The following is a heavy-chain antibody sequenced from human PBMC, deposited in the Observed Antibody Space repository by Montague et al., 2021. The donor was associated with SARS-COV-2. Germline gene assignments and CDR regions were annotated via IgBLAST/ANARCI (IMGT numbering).Heavy chain of an antibody. V-gene: IGHV4-59*01. J-gene: IGHJ4*02. Sequence: SKTLSLTCTVSGGSISSYYWSWIRQPPGKGLEWIGYIYYSGSTNYSPSLKSRVTISVDTSKNQFSLRLSSVTAADTAVYYCARDLPPSRPRNPVWGQGALVTVSS. CDR1: GGSISSYY. CDR3: ARDLPPSRPRNPV. D-gene: IGHD2/OR15-2a*01. CDR2: IYYSGST.